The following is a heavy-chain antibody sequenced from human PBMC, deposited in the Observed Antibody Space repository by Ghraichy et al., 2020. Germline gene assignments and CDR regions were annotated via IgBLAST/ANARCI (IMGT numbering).Heavy chain of an antibody. Sequence: SQTLSLTCAISGDSVSSNSAAWNWIRQSPSRGLEWLGRTYYRSKWYNDYAVSVKSRITINPDTSKNQFSLQLNSVTPGDTAVYYCARAEETYYYDSSGYYYSPYFDYWGQGTLVNVSS. J-gene: IGHJ4*02. CDR3: ARAEETYYYDSSGYYYSPYFDY. D-gene: IGHD3-22*01. V-gene: IGHV6-1*01. CDR1: GDSVSSNSAA. CDR2: TYYRSKWYN.